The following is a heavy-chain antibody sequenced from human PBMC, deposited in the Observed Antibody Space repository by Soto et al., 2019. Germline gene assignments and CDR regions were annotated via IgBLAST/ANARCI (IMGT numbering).Heavy chain of an antibody. V-gene: IGHV4-39*01. CDR1: GGSISSSSYY. CDR3: ATTGIITSGPYSSSWYPIGN. CDR2: IYYSGST. J-gene: IGHJ4*02. D-gene: IGHD6-13*01. Sequence: SETLSLTCTVSGGSISSSSYYWGWIRQPPGKGLEWIGSIYYSGSTYYNPSLKSRVTISVATSKNQFSLKLSSLTAADTAVYYCATTGIITSGPYSSSWYPIGNWGQGTLVTVSS.